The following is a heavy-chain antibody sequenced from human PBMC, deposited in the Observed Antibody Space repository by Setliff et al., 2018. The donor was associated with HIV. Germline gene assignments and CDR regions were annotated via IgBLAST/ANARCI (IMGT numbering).Heavy chain of an antibody. J-gene: IGHJ4*02. CDR1: GYPISSGYY. CDR3: ARHDTEYSSYPIDY. D-gene: IGHD6-6*01. Sequence: PSETLSLTCTVSGYPISSGYYWGWIRQPPGKGLEWIGSSYYSGSTDHNPSLKRRVSISLDTSKNQFSLRLNSATAADTAVYYCARHDTEYSSYPIDYWGQGNLVTVSS. CDR2: SYYSGST. V-gene: IGHV4-38-2*02.